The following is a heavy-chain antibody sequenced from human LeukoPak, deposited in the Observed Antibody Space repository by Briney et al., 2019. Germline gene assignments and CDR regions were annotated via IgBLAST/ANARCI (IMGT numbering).Heavy chain of an antibody. D-gene: IGHD2-8*01. CDR1: GGTFSSYA. Sequence: ASVKVSCKASGGTFSSYAISWVRQAPGQGLEWMGGIIPIFGTANYAQKFQGRVTITADESTSTAYMELSSLRSEDTAVYYCARFAAYCTNGVCSFDYWGQGTLVTVSS. J-gene: IGHJ4*02. CDR2: IIPIFGTA. CDR3: ARFAAYCTNGVCSFDY. V-gene: IGHV1-69*13.